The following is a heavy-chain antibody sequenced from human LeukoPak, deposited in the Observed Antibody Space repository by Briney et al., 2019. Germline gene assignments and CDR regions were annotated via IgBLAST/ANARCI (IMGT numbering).Heavy chain of an antibody. CDR2: ISGSGGST. V-gene: IGHV3-23*01. D-gene: IGHD2-15*01. Sequence: PGGSLRLSCAASGFTFSDYAMSWVRQAPGKGLDWVSAISGSGGSTYYADSVKGRFTISRDNSKNTLYLQMNGLRAEDTAVYYCAKAHCSGGDCYSPDYWGQGTLVTVSS. J-gene: IGHJ4*02. CDR1: GFTFSDYA. CDR3: AKAHCSGGDCYSPDY.